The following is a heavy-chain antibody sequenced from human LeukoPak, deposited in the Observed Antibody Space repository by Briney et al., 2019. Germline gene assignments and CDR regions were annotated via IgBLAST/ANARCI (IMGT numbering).Heavy chain of an antibody. CDR1: GGSFSGYY. CDR2: INHSGST. J-gene: IGHJ5*02. Sequence: SETLSLTCAVYGGSFSGYYWSWIRQPPGKGLEWIGEINHSGSTNYNPSLKSRVTISVDTSKNQFSLKLSSVTAADTAVYYCARGRPWFDPWGQGTRVTVSS. V-gene: IGHV4-34*01. CDR3: ARGRPWFDP.